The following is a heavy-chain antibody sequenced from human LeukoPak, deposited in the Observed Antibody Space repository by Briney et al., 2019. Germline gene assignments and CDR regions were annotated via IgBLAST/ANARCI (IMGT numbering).Heavy chain of an antibody. Sequence: GGSLRLSCAASGFTFSSYAMSWVRQAPGKGLEWVSAISGSGGSTYYADSVEGRFTISRDNSKNTLYLQMNSLRAEDTAVYYCAKADVIPRSSYFDYWGQGTLVTVSS. CDR2: ISGSGGST. V-gene: IGHV3-23*01. D-gene: IGHD2-21*01. J-gene: IGHJ4*02. CDR3: AKADVIPRSSYFDY. CDR1: GFTFSSYA.